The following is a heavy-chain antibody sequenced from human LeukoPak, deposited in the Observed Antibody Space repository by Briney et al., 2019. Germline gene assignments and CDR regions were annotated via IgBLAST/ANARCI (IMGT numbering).Heavy chain of an antibody. J-gene: IGHJ3*02. CDR3: AKDILDSIAAAGSGAFDI. Sequence: GGSLRLSCAASGFTFSDFYMSWIRQASGKGLEWLSYIIKNGKTIYYADSVKGRFTISRDNAKNSLYLQMNSLRAEDTALYYCAKDILDSIAAAGSGAFDIWGQGTMVTVSS. D-gene: IGHD6-13*01. CDR2: IIKNGKTI. V-gene: IGHV3-11*01. CDR1: GFTFSDFY.